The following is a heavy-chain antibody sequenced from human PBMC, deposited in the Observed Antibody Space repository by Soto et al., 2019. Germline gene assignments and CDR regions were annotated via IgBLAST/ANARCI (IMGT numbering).Heavy chain of an antibody. D-gene: IGHD2-2*01. CDR1: GYNFTQYT. J-gene: IGHJ5*02. CDR3: VRDLYSSSFFWFDA. CDR2: ITAGDGKT. Sequence: QVHLVQSGAEVKKPGASVKVSCKASGYNFTQYTIHWVRQAPGQSLEWMGWITAGDGKTQYSKKFQTRVTIRSDVSATTVYMDLNSLRSEDTAVYYCVRDLYSSSFFWFDAWGRGTLVIVSS. V-gene: IGHV1-3*01.